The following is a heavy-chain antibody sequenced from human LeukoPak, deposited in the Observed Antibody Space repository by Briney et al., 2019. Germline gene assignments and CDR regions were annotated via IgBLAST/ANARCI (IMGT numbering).Heavy chain of an antibody. CDR2: IWYDGENK. V-gene: IGHV3-33*03. CDR1: GFTFSTYG. Sequence: GGSLRLSCAASGFTFSTYGMHWVRQAPGKGLEWVAVIWYDGENKYYADSVKGRFNISRDNSGNTLYLQMNSLRAEDTAIYYCAKDRVVSGRFGEVASWGQGTLVTVSS. D-gene: IGHD3-10*01. CDR3: AKDRVVSGRFGEVAS. J-gene: IGHJ5*02.